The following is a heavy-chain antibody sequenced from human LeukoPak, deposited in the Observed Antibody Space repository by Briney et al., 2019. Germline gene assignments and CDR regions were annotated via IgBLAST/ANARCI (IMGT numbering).Heavy chain of an antibody. CDR3: ARGVGYCSGGSCQHDAFDI. Sequence: PGGSLRLSCAASGFTFSSYEMNWVRQAPGKGLEWVSYISSSGSTIYYADSVKGRFTISRDNAKNSLYLQMNSLRAEDTAVYYCARGVGYCSGGSCQHDAFDIWGQGTMVTVSS. D-gene: IGHD2-15*01. CDR1: GFTFSSYE. CDR2: ISSSGSTI. J-gene: IGHJ3*02. V-gene: IGHV3-48*03.